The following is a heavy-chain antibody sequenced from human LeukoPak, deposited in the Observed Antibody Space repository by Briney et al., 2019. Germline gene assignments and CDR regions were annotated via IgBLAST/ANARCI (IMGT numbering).Heavy chain of an antibody. V-gene: IGHV4-59*01. CDR1: GGSISSYY. CDR2: IHYSGST. D-gene: IGHD5-12*01. CDR3: ARTTEGYAGGPGYSYYYYMDV. Sequence: SETLSLTCTVSGGSISSYYWSWIRQPPGKGLEWIGYIHYSGSTHYNPSLKSRVTISVDTSKNQVSLKLRSVTATDTAVYYCARTTEGYAGGPGYSYYYYMDVWGKGTTVTISS. J-gene: IGHJ6*03.